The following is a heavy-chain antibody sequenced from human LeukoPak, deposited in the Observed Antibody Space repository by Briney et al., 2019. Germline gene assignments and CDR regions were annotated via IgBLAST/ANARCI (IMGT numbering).Heavy chain of an antibody. D-gene: IGHD2-2*01. CDR3: ARDPLGSRDIVVVPAAPRVSPVG. Sequence: GASVKVSCKASGYTFTGYYMHWVRQAPGQGLEWMGWINPNSGGTNYAQKFQGRVTMTRDTSISTAYMELSRLRSDDTAVYYCARDPLGSRDIVVVPAAPRVSPVGWGQGTLVTVSS. V-gene: IGHV1-2*02. CDR1: GYTFTGYY. CDR2: INPNSGGT. J-gene: IGHJ4*02.